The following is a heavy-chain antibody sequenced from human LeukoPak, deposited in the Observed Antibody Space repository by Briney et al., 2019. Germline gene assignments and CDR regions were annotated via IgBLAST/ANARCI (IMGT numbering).Heavy chain of an antibody. V-gene: IGHV3-23*01. CDR1: GFTFSSYA. D-gene: IGHD2-15*01. Sequence: GGSLRLSCATSGFTFSSYAMSWVRQAPDKGLEWVSAISGGGGSTYYADSVKGRFTISRDNSKNTLYLQLTSLTAEATATYYCAKDVDINTWYPDSWGQGTVVTVSS. CDR2: ISGGGGST. J-gene: IGHJ4*02. CDR3: AKDVDINTWYPDS.